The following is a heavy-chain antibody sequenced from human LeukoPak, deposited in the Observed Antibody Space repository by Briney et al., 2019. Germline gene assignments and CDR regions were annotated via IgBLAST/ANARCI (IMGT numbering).Heavy chain of an antibody. Sequence: GGSLRLSCAASGFTFSSYEMNWVRQAPGKGLEWISYISSSGTTIFYADSVKGRFTISRDNAKNSLYLQMNSLRAEDTAVYHCARVGGRFCSGGRCHLDYWGQGSLVTVSS. CDR1: GFTFSSYE. CDR3: ARVGGRFCSGGRCHLDY. CDR2: ISSSGTTI. V-gene: IGHV3-48*03. J-gene: IGHJ4*02. D-gene: IGHD2-15*01.